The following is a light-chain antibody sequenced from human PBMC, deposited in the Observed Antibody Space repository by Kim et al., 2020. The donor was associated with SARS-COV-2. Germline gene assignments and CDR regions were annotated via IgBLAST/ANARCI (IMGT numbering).Light chain of an antibody. J-gene: IGLJ3*02. CDR3: QVWDSSGDHVV. Sequence: APGNMARITCGGNNIGSNSVHWYQQHPGQAPVLVIYYNGDRPSGIPERFSGSNSGNTATLTISRVEAGDEADYYCQVWDSSGDHVVFGGGTQLTVL. CDR2: YNG. V-gene: IGLV3-21*01. CDR1: NIGSNS.